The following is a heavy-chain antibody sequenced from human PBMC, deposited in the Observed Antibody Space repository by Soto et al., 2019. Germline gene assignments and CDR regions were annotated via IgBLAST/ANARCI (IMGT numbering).Heavy chain of an antibody. Sequence: PGGSGKRSGAAAGFTFINAWMNWVLQAAGRGLEWVGRIKSKTDGGTTDYAAPVKGRFTISRDDSKNTLYLQMNSLKTEDTAVYYCTTDPVTMIVVVPSSGWGQGT. D-gene: IGHD3-22*01. CDR3: TTDPVTMIVVVPSSG. J-gene: IGHJ4*02. V-gene: IGHV3-15*07. CDR2: IKSKTDGGTT. CDR1: GFTFINAW.